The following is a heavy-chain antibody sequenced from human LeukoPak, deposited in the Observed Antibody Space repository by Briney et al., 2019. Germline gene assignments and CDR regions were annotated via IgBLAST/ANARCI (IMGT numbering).Heavy chain of an antibody. D-gene: IGHD3-22*01. Sequence: PGGSLRLSCAASGFTFTRFAMRWVRQAPGKGLEWVSAISGSGGSTYYADSVKGRFTISRDNSKNTLYLQMNSLRAEDTAVYYCAKTGDYYDGDDYWGRGTLVTVSS. CDR1: GFTFTRFA. J-gene: IGHJ4*02. CDR2: ISGSGGST. V-gene: IGHV3-23*01. CDR3: AKTGDYYDGDDY.